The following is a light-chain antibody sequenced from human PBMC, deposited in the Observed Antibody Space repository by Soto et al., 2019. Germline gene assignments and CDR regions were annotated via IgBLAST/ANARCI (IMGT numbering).Light chain of an antibody. V-gene: IGKV1-39*01. CDR3: QQYYSFPLT. CDR1: QSISNY. J-gene: IGKJ1*01. Sequence: DIQMTQYPSSLSASEGDRVTITCRASQSISNYLNWYQQKPGKAPKLLIYAASTLQSGVPSRFSGSGSGTDFTLTISCLQSEDFATYYCQQYYSFPLTFGQGSKVDIK. CDR2: AAS.